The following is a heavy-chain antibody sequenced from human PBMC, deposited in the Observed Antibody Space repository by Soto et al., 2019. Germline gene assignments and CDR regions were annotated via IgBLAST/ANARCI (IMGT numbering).Heavy chain of an antibody. V-gene: IGHV4-30-4*01. D-gene: IGHD3-22*01. Sequence: SETLSLTCTVSGGSISSGDYYWSWIRQPPGKGLEWIGYIYYSGSRNYNPSLKSRVTISVDTSKNQFSLKLSSVTAADTAVFYCARGLYYYDSSGYYPSYFDSWGQGALVTVSS. CDR3: ARGLYYYDSSGYYPSYFDS. CDR1: GGSISSGDYY. J-gene: IGHJ4*02. CDR2: IYYSGSR.